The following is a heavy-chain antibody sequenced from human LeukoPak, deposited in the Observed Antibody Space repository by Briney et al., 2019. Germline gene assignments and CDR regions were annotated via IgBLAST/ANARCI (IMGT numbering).Heavy chain of an antibody. CDR3: ARGILEGVDV. D-gene: IGHD2-21*01. CDR1: GYTFTSYD. J-gene: IGHJ6*02. CDR2: VNPNSGHA. V-gene: IGHV1-8*01. Sequence: ASVKVSCKASGYTFTSYDINWARQATGQGLEWMGWVNPNSGHAGSPQKFQGRVTMTRDTSISTAYMELSSLTSEDTAVYYCARGILEGVDVWGQGTAVTVSS.